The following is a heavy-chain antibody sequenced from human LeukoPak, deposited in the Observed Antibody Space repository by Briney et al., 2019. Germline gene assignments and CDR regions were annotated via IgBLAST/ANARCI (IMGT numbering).Heavy chain of an antibody. CDR2: IYNGGST. Sequence: PSETLSLNCTVSGAFISRDYWTWIRQPPAKGLEWIGYIYNGGSTTYSPSLNSRVTISLDTSNNQVSLRLSSVTAADTAVYYCAKGGTYGGGADYWGQGTLVTVSS. CDR3: AKGGTYGGGADY. J-gene: IGHJ4*02. V-gene: IGHV4-59*01. CDR1: GAFISRDY. D-gene: IGHD1-26*01.